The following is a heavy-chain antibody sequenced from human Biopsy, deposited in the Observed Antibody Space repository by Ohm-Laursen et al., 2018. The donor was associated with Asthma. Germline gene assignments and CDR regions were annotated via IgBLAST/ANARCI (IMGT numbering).Heavy chain of an antibody. CDR1: GFAVSRDH. CDR2: IYSGGTS. D-gene: IGHD3-22*01. CDR3: ARGDSSNWSHYYFDY. Sequence: SLRLSCAASGFAVSRDHMFWVRQAPGKGLEWVSVIYSGGTSHTADSVRGRFTISRDYSKNTLYLQMHSLRAEDTAVYYCARGDSSNWSHYYFDYWGQGSLVTVSS. V-gene: IGHV3-53*01. J-gene: IGHJ4*02.